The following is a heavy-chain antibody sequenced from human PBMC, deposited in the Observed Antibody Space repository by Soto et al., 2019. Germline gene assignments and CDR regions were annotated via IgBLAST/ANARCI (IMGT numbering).Heavy chain of an antibody. CDR3: ARHLAVSGTFNWFDP. CDR1: GGSISTYY. J-gene: IGHJ5*02. D-gene: IGHD6-13*01. CDR2: IYYSGST. V-gene: IGHV4-59*01. Sequence: SETLSLTCTVSGGSISTYYWSWIRQPPGKGLEWIGYIYYSGSTSYNPSLKSRVTISVDASKNQFSLKLSSVTAADTAVYYCARHLAVSGTFNWFDPWGQGTLVTVSS.